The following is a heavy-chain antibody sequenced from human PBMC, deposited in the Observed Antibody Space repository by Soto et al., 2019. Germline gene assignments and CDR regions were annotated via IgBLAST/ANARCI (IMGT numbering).Heavy chain of an antibody. CDR3: AHRRGGYNWNYGAFDY. V-gene: IGHV2-5*02. J-gene: IGHJ4*02. Sequence: QITLKESGPTLVKPTETLTLTCTFSGFSLSTTGVGVTWIRQPPGKALECLALIYWDNDKRYTPSLKSRLTITKDTARHQVGRTVTNVAPVDTGTFVCAHRRGGYNWNYGAFDYWGQGTLVAVCS. CDR2: IYWDNDK. D-gene: IGHD1-1*01. CDR1: GFSLSTTGVG.